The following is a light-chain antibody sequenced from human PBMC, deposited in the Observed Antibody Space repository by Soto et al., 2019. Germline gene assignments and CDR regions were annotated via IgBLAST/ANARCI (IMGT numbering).Light chain of an antibody. J-gene: IGKJ3*01. CDR1: QSVSSSY. CDR3: PQYGSLPRFT. Sequence: EIVLTQSPGTLSLSPGERATLSCSASQSVSSSYLAWYQQKPGQAPRLLIYGASSRATGIPDRFSGSGSGTDFTLTISRLEPEDFAVYYCPQYGSLPRFTFGPGTKVDIK. V-gene: IGKV3-20*01. CDR2: GAS.